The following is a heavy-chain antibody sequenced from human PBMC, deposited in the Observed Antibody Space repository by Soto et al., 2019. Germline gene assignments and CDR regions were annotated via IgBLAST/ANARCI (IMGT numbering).Heavy chain of an antibody. CDR3: ARQKTGYSSSWYSRQNNWFDP. Sequence: TLSLTCTVSAGSITSVCYYWSWLRHHPVKGLEWIGYIYYSGSTYYNQSLKSRVTISVDTSKNQFTLKLSSVTAAETAVYYCARQKTGYSSSWYSRQNNWFDPWGQGTLVTVSS. CDR2: IYYSGST. D-gene: IGHD6-13*01. CDR1: AGSITSVCYY. J-gene: IGHJ5*02. V-gene: IGHV4-31*03.